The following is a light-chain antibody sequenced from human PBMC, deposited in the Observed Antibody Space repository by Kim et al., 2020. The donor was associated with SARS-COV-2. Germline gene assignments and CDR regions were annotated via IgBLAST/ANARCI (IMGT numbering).Light chain of an antibody. CDR1: QDISRY. V-gene: IGKV1-8*01. CDR3: KQYYLYPLT. Sequence: AIRMTQSPSSRSASTGDRVTISCRASQDISRYLAWYQQKPGTAPKFLMYATSTLQSGVPSRFSGSGSGTDFNLTTNGLQSEGFATYSGKQYYLYPLTFGGGATVDI. J-gene: IGKJ4*01. CDR2: ATS.